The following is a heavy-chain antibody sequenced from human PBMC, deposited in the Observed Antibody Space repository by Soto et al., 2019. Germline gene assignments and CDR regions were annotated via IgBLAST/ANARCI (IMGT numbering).Heavy chain of an antibody. Sequence: SETLSLTCTVSGGSISSSSYYWGWIRQPPGKGLEWIGSIYYSGSTYYNPSLKSRVTMSVDTSKNQFSLKLSSVTAADTAVFYCARLAPDILTGYWDYWGQGTLVTVSS. CDR2: IYYSGST. CDR3: ARLAPDILTGYWDY. V-gene: IGHV4-39*01. CDR1: GGSISSSSYY. J-gene: IGHJ4*02. D-gene: IGHD3-9*01.